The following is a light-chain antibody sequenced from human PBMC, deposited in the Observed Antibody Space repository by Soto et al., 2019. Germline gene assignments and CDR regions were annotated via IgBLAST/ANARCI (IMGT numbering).Light chain of an antibody. CDR3: QQYDKSPLT. V-gene: IGKV3-15*01. CDR1: QSVNTN. Sequence: EIAMTQSPATLSVSPGERATLSCRASQSVNTNLAWYQQKPGQAPRLLIYGASTRATGIPARFSGSGSGTEFTLTISSLQSEDFAVYYCQQYDKSPLTFGGGTKVKIK. CDR2: GAS. J-gene: IGKJ4*01.